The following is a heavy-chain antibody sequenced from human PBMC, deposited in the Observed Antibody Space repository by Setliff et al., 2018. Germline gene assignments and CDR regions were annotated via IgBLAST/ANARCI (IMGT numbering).Heavy chain of an antibody. CDR2: INHSGST. Sequence: PSETLSLTCTVSGGSISHHYWSWIRQPPGKGLEWIGEINHSGSTYYNPSLKSRVTISVDTSKNQFSLKLTSVTAADTAVYYCARHGLQFLEWLSAFDYWGQGTLVTVSS. J-gene: IGHJ4*02. CDR1: GGSISHHY. V-gene: IGHV4-59*08. D-gene: IGHD3-3*01. CDR3: ARHGLQFLEWLSAFDY.